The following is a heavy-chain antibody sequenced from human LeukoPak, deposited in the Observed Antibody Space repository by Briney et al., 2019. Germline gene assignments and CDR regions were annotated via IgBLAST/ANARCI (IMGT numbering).Heavy chain of an antibody. CDR3: AKGGAAVGAPYYYYYYMDV. D-gene: IGHD1-26*01. J-gene: IGHJ6*03. CDR1: GFTFSSYG. CDR2: IWYDGSNK. V-gene: IGHV3-33*06. Sequence: GRSLRLSCAASGFTFSSYGMHWVRQAPGKGLEWVAVIWYDGSNKYYADSVKGRFTISRDNSKNTLYLQMNSLRAEDTAVYYCAKGGAAVGAPYYYYYYMDVWGKGTTVTVSS.